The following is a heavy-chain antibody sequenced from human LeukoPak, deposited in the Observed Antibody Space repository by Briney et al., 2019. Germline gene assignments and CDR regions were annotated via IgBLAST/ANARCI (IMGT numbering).Heavy chain of an antibody. Sequence: KASETLSLTCTVSGGSFSGYYWSWIRQPPGKGLEWIGEINHSGSTNHNPSLKSRVTISVDTSENQFSLKLSSVTAADTAVYYCARARRAPAYSSGWYWFDPWGQGTLVTVSS. J-gene: IGHJ5*02. V-gene: IGHV4-34*01. CDR3: ARARRAPAYSSGWYWFDP. CDR2: INHSGST. D-gene: IGHD6-19*01. CDR1: GGSFSGYY.